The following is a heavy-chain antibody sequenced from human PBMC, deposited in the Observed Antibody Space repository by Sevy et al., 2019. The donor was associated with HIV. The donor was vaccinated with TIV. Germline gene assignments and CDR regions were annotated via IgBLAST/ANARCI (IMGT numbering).Heavy chain of an antibody. D-gene: IGHD4-4*01. J-gene: IGHJ6*02. CDR3: ARVPHDYSNAYYYYYYGMDV. Sequence: SETLSLTCAVYGGSFSGYYWSWIRQPPGKGLEWIGEINHSGSTNYNPSLKSRVTISLDTSKNQFSLKLSPVTAAETAVYYCARVPHDYSNAYYYYYYGMDVWGQGTTVTVSS. V-gene: IGHV4-34*01. CDR2: INHSGST. CDR1: GGSFSGYY.